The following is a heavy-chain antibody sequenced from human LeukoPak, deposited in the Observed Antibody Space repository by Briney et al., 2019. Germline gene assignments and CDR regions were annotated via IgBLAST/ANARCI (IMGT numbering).Heavy chain of an antibody. D-gene: IGHD3-22*01. J-gene: IGHJ4*02. CDR1: GFTFSTYA. Sequence: PGGSLRLSCAASGFTFSTYAVLWVRQAPGKGLEWVAVISYDGSKRYYADSVKGRFTISRDNSKNAFLQMNSLRAEDTAVYYCARDYDTSGSYFDFFDYWGQGTLVTVSS. CDR3: ARDYDTSGSYFDFFDY. CDR2: ISYDGSKR. V-gene: IGHV3-30-3*01.